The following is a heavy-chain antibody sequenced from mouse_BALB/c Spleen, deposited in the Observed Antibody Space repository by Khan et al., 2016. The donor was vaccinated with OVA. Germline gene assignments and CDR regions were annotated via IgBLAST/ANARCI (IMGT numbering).Heavy chain of an antibody. J-gene: IGHJ3*01. CDR3: VSRSWFSY. V-gene: IGHV10-1*02. Sequence: EVELVESGGGLVQPKGSLKLSCAASGFTFNTYAMNWVRQAPGKGLECVARIRSKSNNYATYYADSVKDRFTISRDDSQSMLYLQMNNLKTEDTAMYYCVSRSWFSYWGQGNLVTVSA. CDR1: GFTFNTYA. CDR2: IRSKSNNYAT.